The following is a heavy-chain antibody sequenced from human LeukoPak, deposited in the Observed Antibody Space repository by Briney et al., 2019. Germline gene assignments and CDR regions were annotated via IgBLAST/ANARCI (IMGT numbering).Heavy chain of an antibody. V-gene: IGHV3-48*03. CDR2: ISSSGSTI. Sequence: GGSLRLSCAASGFTFSSYEMNWVSQAPGKGLEWVSYISSSGSTIYYADSVKGRFTISRDNAKNSLYLQMNSLRAEDTAVYYCARDLPRYTAMAEGFDYWGQGTLVTVSS. CDR1: GFTFSSYE. CDR3: ARDLPRYTAMAEGFDY. D-gene: IGHD5-18*01. J-gene: IGHJ4*02.